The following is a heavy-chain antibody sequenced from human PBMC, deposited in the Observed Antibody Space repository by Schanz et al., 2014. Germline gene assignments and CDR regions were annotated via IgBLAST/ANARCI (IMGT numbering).Heavy chain of an antibody. D-gene: IGHD3-3*01. Sequence: QVQLVQSGAEVKKPGASVKVSCKASGYTFTSYGINWVRQATGQGLEWMGWMNPKTGNTDHAQKFQGRVSMTTDTSTSTVYMELRSLRSDDTAVYYCARSAGRDFWSGYYTRFDYWGQGTLVTVSS. CDR3: ARSAGRDFWSGYYTRFDY. CDR2: MNPKTGNT. V-gene: IGHV1-18*01. J-gene: IGHJ4*02. CDR1: GYTFTSYG.